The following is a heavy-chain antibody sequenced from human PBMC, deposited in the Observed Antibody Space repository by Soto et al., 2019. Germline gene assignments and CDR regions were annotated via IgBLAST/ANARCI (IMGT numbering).Heavy chain of an antibody. Sequence: QVQLVESGGGVVQPGRSLRLSCAASGFTFNTHGIHWVRQTPGKGLEWVAVISYDGSKTSYADSVKCRFTFFRDNSKNTVYLQRKSLRAEDTAVYYCARGALSWFQLRWDYMDVWGTGTTVTVS. D-gene: IGHD2-2*01. V-gene: IGHV3-30*03. J-gene: IGHJ6*03. CDR1: GFTFNTHG. CDR2: ISYDGSKT. CDR3: ARGALSWFQLRWDYMDV.